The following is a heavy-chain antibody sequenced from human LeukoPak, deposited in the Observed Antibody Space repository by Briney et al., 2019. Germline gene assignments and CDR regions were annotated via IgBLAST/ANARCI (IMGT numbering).Heavy chain of an antibody. CDR2: IYYSGST. D-gene: IGHD3-10*01. V-gene: IGHV4-59*01. CDR1: GGSISSYY. CDR3: ARASGASAGYYYYYYMDV. J-gene: IGHJ6*03. Sequence: PSETLSLTCTVSGGSISSYYWSWIRQPPGKGLECIGYIYYSGSTNYNPSLKSRVTISVDTSKNQFSLKLSSVTAADTAVYYCARASGASAGYYYYYYMDVWGKGTTVTVSS.